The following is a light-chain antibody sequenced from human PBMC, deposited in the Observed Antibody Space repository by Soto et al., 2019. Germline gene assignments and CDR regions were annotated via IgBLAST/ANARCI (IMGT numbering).Light chain of an antibody. CDR3: QQRSNWPPT. Sequence: EIVLTQSPGTQYLSPGERATLSCRASQSVDNNHLAWYEQKPGQAPRLLIYGPSRRASGIPDRFSGSGSGTDFSLTISRLEPEDFAVYYCQQRSNWPPTFGQGTRLEIK. CDR2: GPS. J-gene: IGKJ5*01. V-gene: IGKV3D-20*02. CDR1: QSVDNNH.